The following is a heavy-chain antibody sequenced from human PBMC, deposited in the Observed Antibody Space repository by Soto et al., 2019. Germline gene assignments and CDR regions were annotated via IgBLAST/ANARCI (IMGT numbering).Heavy chain of an antibody. Sequence: SGGSKRLSYAASGFTFGGYAVSWVRQAPGKGLEWVSAISGSGGSTYYADSVKGRFTISRDNSKNTLYLQMNSLRAEDTAVYYCACHPSRVVTQPFYFDYWGQGTLVTVSS. CDR1: GFTFGGYA. J-gene: IGHJ4*02. V-gene: IGHV3-23*01. D-gene: IGHD3-3*01. CDR2: ISGSGGST. CDR3: ACHPSRVVTQPFYFDY.